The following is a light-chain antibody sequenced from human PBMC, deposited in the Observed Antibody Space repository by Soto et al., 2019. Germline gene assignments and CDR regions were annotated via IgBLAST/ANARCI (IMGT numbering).Light chain of an antibody. J-gene: IGKJ3*01. Sequence: DIQMTQSPSSLSASVGDRVTITCRASQSISSYLNWYQQKPGKAPKLLIYAASSLQSGVPSRFSGSASGTDFTLTISNLQPEDFATYYCQQSYSTPFTFGPGTKVDIK. CDR3: QQSYSTPFT. CDR1: QSISSY. V-gene: IGKV1-39*01. CDR2: AAS.